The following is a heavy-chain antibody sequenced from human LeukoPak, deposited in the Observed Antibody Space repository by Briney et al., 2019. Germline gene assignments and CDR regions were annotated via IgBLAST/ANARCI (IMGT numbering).Heavy chain of an antibody. V-gene: IGHV1-18*01. CDR2: ISGYNGNT. D-gene: IGHD3-10*01. CDR1: GYTFSSYG. Sequence: ASVKVSFKASGYTFSSYGISWVRQAPGQGLEWMGWISGYNGNTDYAQNLRGRVTMTTDTSTSTAYMELRSLRSDGTAVYYCARDSVDGSGTYYSESPDYWGQGTLVTVSS. CDR3: ARDSVDGSGTYYSESPDY. J-gene: IGHJ4*02.